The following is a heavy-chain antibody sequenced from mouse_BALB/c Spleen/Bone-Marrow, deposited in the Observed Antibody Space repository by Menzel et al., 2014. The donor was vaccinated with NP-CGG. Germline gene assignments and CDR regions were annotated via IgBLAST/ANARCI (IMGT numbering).Heavy chain of an antibody. CDR1: GFNIKDTY. V-gene: IGHV14-3*02. J-gene: IGHJ4*01. Sequence: VQLKESGAELVKPGASVKLSCTASGFNIKDTYMHWVKQRPEQGLEWIGRIDPTNGNTKYDPKFQGKATITADTSSNTAYLQLISLTSEDTAVYYCARWEYYAMDYWGQGTSVTVSS. CDR2: IDPTNGNT. CDR3: ARWEYYAMDY. D-gene: IGHD4-1*01.